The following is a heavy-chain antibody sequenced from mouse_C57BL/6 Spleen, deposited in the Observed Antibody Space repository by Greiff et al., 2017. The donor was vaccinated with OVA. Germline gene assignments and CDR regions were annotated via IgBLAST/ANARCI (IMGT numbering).Heavy chain of an antibody. CDR2: IHPNSGST. V-gene: IGHV1-64*01. CDR3: AMGYYYFDY. Sequence: QVQLQQPGAELVKPGASVKLSCKASGYTFTSYWMHWVKQRPGQGLEWIGMIHPNSGSTNYNEKFTSKATLTVDKSSSTAYMQLSSLTSEDSAVYYCAMGYYYFDYWGQGTTLTVSS. CDR1: GYTFTSYW. J-gene: IGHJ2*01. D-gene: IGHD2-3*01.